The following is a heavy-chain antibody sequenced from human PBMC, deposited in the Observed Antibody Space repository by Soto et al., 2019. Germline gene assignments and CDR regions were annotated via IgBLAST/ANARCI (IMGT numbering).Heavy chain of an antibody. Sequence: SETLSLTCTVSGGSISSYYWSWIRQPPGKGLEWIGYIYYSGSTNYNPSLKSRVTISVDTSKNQFSLKLSSVTAADTAVYYCARVRHSSSWYFDYWGQGTLVTVSS. D-gene: IGHD6-13*01. CDR1: GGSISSYY. CDR3: ARVRHSSSWYFDY. CDR2: IYYSGST. J-gene: IGHJ4*02. V-gene: IGHV4-59*01.